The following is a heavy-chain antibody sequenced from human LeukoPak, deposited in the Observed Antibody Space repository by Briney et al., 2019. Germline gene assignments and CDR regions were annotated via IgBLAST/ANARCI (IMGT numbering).Heavy chain of an antibody. CDR1: GFTFSSDA. CDR2: ISSSGSTI. CDR3: AELGITMIGGV. Sequence: PGGSLRLSCAASGFTFSSDAMNWVRQAPGKGLEWVSYISSSGSTIYYADSVKGRFTISRDNAKNSLHLQMNSLRAEDTAVYYCAELGITMIGGVWGKGTTVTISS. V-gene: IGHV3-48*03. J-gene: IGHJ6*04. D-gene: IGHD3-10*02.